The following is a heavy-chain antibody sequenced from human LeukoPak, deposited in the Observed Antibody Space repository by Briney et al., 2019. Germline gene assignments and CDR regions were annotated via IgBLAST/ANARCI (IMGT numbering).Heavy chain of an antibody. CDR3: AKGSLSVVVISHFDY. Sequence: GGSLRLSCAASGFTFSSYSMNWVRQAPGKGLEWVSYISSSSSTIYYADSVKGRFTISRDNAKNSLYLQMNSLRAEDTAVYYCAKGSLSVVVISHFDYWGQGTLVTVSS. D-gene: IGHD2-21*01. V-gene: IGHV3-48*01. J-gene: IGHJ4*02. CDR2: ISSSSSTI. CDR1: GFTFSSYS.